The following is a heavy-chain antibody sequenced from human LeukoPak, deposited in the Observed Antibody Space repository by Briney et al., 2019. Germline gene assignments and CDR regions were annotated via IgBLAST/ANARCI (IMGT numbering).Heavy chain of an antibody. CDR1: GGSISSGSYY. Sequence: PSETLSLTCTVSGGSISSGSYYWSWIRQPAGKGLEWIGYIYYSGSTYYNPSLKSRVTISVDTSKNQFSLKLSSVTAADTAVYYCARQEQWLAKRGSFDYWGQGTLVTVSS. J-gene: IGHJ4*02. V-gene: IGHV4-31*03. CDR2: IYYSGST. CDR3: ARQEQWLAKRGSFDY. D-gene: IGHD6-19*01.